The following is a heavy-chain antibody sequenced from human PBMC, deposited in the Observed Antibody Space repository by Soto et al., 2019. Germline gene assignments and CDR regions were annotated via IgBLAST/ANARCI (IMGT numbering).Heavy chain of an antibody. Sequence: GGSLRLSCAASGFTFSSYAMSWVRQAPGKGLEWVSAISGSGGSTYYADSVKGRFTISRDNSKNTLYLQMNSLRAEDTAVYYCAKQARFGEDYYYYYMDVWGKGTTVTVSS. CDR1: GFTFSSYA. V-gene: IGHV3-23*01. CDR2: ISGSGGST. CDR3: AKQARFGEDYYYYYMDV. D-gene: IGHD3-10*01. J-gene: IGHJ6*03.